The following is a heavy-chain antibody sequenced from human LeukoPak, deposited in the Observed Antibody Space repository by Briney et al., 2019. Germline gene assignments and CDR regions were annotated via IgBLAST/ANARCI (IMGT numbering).Heavy chain of an antibody. CDR1: GGSISSYY. J-gene: IGHJ4*02. D-gene: IGHD5-18*01. CDR3: ARTLYSYAYSDFDY. Sequence: PSETLSLTCTVSGGSISSYYWSWIRQPPGKGLEWIGYIYYSGSTNYNPSLKSRVTISVDTSKNQFSLKLSSVTAADAAVYYCARTLYSYAYSDFDYWGQGTLVTVSS. V-gene: IGHV4-59*08. CDR2: IYYSGST.